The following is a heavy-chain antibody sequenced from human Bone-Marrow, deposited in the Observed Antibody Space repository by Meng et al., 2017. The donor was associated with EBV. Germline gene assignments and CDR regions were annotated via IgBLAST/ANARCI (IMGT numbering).Heavy chain of an antibody. V-gene: IGHV3-73*02. CDR3: TRPDCSGGSCYWDY. D-gene: IGHD2-15*01. CDR1: GFTFSGSA. Sequence: EVQLVESGGGLVQPXGSLKLSCAASGFTFSGSAMHWVRQASGKGLEWVGRIRSKANSYATAYAASVKGRFTISRDDSKNTAYLQMNSLKTEDTAVYYCTRPDCSGGSCYWDYWGQGTLVNVSS. CDR2: IRSKANSYAT. J-gene: IGHJ4*02.